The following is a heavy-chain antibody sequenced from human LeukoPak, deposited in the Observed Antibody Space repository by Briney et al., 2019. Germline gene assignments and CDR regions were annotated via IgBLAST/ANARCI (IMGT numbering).Heavy chain of an antibody. CDR2: INPNSGGT. V-gene: IGHV1-2*02. Sequence: ASVKVSCKASGYTFTGYYMHWVRQAPGQGLEWMGWINPNSGGTNYAQKFQGRVTMTRDTSISTAYMELSSLRSEDTAVYYCARGVYSSSSHYYYYYYMDVWGKGTTVTVSS. CDR3: ARGVYSSSSHYYYYYYMDV. J-gene: IGHJ6*03. CDR1: GYTFTGYY. D-gene: IGHD6-6*01.